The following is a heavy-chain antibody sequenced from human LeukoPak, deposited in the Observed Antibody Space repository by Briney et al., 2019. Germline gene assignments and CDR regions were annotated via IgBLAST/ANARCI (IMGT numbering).Heavy chain of an antibody. Sequence: ASVKVSCKASGYTFTSYDINWVRQATGQGLEWMGWMNPNSGNTGYAQKFQGRVTMTRNTSISTAYMELSSLGSEDTAVYYCAGVLRLLEWLLLDPWGQGTLVTVSS. D-gene: IGHD3-3*01. J-gene: IGHJ5*02. CDR2: MNPNSGNT. CDR1: GYTFTSYD. V-gene: IGHV1-8*01. CDR3: AGVLRLLEWLLLDP.